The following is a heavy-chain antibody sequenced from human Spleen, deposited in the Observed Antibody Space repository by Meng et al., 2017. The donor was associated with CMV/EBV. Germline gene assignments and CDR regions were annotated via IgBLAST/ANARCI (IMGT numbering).Heavy chain of an antibody. CDR3: ARTRPPGDWQYYFDY. D-gene: IGHD7-27*01. V-gene: IGHV4-30-4*08. Sequence: GPGLLKPSPTLPLTCTVSGGSISSGDYYWSLIRQPPGKGLEWIGYIYYSGSTYYNPSLKSRVTISVDTSKNQFSLKLSSVTAADTAVYYCARTRPPGDWQYYFDYWGQGTLVTVSS. J-gene: IGHJ4*02. CDR1: GGSISSGDYY. CDR2: IYYSGST.